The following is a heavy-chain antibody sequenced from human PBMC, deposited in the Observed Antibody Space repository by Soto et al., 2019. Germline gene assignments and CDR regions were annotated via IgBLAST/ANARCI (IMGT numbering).Heavy chain of an antibody. CDR3: ARGTDDYWSGYYDDQ. CDR2: IRTKDNSYAT. D-gene: IGHD3-3*01. Sequence: EVQLVESGGGLVQPGGSLKLSCAASGFNFSGSAMHWVRQASGKGLQWLGRIRTKDNSYATAYAASVKGRFSISRDDSKNTAYLQMNSLKTEDTAVYYCARGTDDYWSGYYDDQWGQGTLVTVSS. J-gene: IGHJ4*02. CDR1: GFNFSGSA. V-gene: IGHV3-73*02.